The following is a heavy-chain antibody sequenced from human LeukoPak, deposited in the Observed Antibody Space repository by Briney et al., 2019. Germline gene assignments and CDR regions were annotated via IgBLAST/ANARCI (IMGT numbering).Heavy chain of an antibody. V-gene: IGHV3-48*03. D-gene: IGHD3-22*01. CDR2: ISYSGKSV. CDR3: AREVVITTMDY. J-gene: IGHJ4*02. CDR1: GFIFSSYE. Sequence: PGGSLRLSCAASGFIFSSYEMNWVRQAPGKGLEWVSFISYSGKSVHYADSVKGRFTISRDNAKNTLYLQMNSLRAEDTAVYYCAREVVITTMDYWGQGTLVTVSS.